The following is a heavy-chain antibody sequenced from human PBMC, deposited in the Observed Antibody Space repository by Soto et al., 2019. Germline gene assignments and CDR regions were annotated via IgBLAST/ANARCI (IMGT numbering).Heavy chain of an antibody. CDR3: ARGPYSSGWYGMDV. CDR1: GGTFSNSP. CDR2: MNPDSSTT. Sequence: ASVKVSCKSSGGTFSNSPISWVRQAPGQGLEWMGWMNPDSSTTSYAQKFQGRVTMTRNTSISTAYMELSSLRSEDTAVYYCARGPYSSGWYGMDVWGQGTTVTVSS. J-gene: IGHJ6*02. D-gene: IGHD6-19*01. V-gene: IGHV1-8*02.